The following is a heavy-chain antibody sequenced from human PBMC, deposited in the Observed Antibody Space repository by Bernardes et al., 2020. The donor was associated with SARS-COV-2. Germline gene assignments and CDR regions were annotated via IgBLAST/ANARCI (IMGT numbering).Heavy chain of an antibody. Sequence: GGSLRLSCAASGFTVSSNYMSWVRQAPGKGLEWVSVIYSGGSTYYADSVKGRFTISRDNSKNTLYLQMNRLRAEDTAVYYCARDRMVRGVIIPKENYYGMDVWGQGTTVTVSS. V-gene: IGHV3-66*01. J-gene: IGHJ6*02. CDR3: ARDRMVRGVIIPKENYYGMDV. D-gene: IGHD3-10*01. CDR1: GFTVSSNY. CDR2: IYSGGST.